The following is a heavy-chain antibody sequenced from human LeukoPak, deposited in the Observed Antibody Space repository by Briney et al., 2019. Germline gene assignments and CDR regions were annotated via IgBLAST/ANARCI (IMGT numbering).Heavy chain of an antibody. D-gene: IGHD5-18*01. CDR1: GYSFTSYW. J-gene: IGHJ4*02. V-gene: IGHV5-51*01. Sequence: PGESLKISCKGSGYSFTSYWIGWVRQMPGKGLEWMGIIYPGDSDTRYSPSFQGQVTISADKSISTAYLQWSSLKASDTAMYYCARRGLRGRGYSYGYHFDYWGQGTLVTVSS. CDR3: ARRGLRGRGYSYGYHFDY. CDR2: IYPGDSDT.